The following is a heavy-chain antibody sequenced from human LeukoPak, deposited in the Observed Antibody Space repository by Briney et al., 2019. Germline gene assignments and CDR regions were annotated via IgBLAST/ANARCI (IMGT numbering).Heavy chain of an antibody. V-gene: IGHV1-69*04. CDR3: ARDPSVAGNYFDY. D-gene: IGHD6-19*01. CDR2: IIPILSIA. Sequence: SVKVSCKASGYTFTSYAISWVRQAPGQGLEWMGRIIPILSIANYAQKFQGRVTITADKSTSTAYMELSSLRSEDTAVYYCARDPSVAGNYFDYWGQGTLVTVSS. J-gene: IGHJ4*02. CDR1: GYTFTSYA.